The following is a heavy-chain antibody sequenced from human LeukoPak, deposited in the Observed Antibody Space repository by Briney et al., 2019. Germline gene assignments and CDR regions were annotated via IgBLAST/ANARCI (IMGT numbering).Heavy chain of an antibody. Sequence: GESLRLSCAASGFTFSDYVMIWVRQAPGKGLEWVSGITASGDRTFYGDSVRGRFTMSRDNSKNTVYLQMNSLRVDDTAVYYCARRDIVVVVSASDYRGQGTLVTVSS. CDR3: ARRDIVVVVSASDY. CDR1: GFTFSDYV. CDR2: ITASGDRT. J-gene: IGHJ4*02. V-gene: IGHV3-23*01. D-gene: IGHD2-15*01.